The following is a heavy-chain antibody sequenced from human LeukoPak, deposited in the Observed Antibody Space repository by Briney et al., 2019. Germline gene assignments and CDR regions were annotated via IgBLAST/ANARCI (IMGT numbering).Heavy chain of an antibody. Sequence: SVKVSCKASGGTFSSYAISWVRQAPGQGLEWMGGIIPIFGTANYAQKFQGRVTITTDESTSTAYMELSSLRSEDTAVYYCARVLTYYYGGDWFDPRGQGTLVTVSS. CDR1: GGTFSSYA. CDR3: ARVLTYYYGGDWFDP. J-gene: IGHJ5*02. V-gene: IGHV1-69*05. D-gene: IGHD3-10*01. CDR2: IIPIFGTA.